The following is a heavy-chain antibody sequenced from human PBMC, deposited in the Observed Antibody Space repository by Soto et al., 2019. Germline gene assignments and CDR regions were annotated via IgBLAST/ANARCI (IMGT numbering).Heavy chain of an antibody. D-gene: IGHD6-6*01. J-gene: IGHJ4*02. V-gene: IGHV3-11*01. CDR3: ARRRGSYFDY. CDR2: MSTSGTTI. Sequence: QMQLVESGGGLVKPGGSLRLSCADSGFTFSDFHMSWIRQAPGKGLEWISYMSTSGTTIYYADSMKGRFTISRDNANNSLFLEMNSLRAEDTAVYYCARRRGSYFDYWGQGTLVTVSS. CDR1: GFTFSDFH.